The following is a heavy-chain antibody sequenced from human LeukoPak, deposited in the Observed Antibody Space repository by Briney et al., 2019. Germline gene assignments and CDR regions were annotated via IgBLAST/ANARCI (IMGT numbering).Heavy chain of an antibody. CDR1: GYTFTGYY. CDR3: ARVPRVRTRRDFDY. Sequence: ASVKVSCKASGYTFTGYYMHWVRQAPGQGLEWMGWINPNSGGTNYAQKFQGRVTMTRDTSISTAYMELSRLRSDDTAVYYCARVPRVRTRRDFDYWGQGTLVTVSS. V-gene: IGHV1-2*02. J-gene: IGHJ4*02. CDR2: INPNSGGT. D-gene: IGHD2-2*01.